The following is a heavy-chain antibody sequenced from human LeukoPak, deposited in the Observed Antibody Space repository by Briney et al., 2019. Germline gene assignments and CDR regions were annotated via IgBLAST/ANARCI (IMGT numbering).Heavy chain of an antibody. J-gene: IGHJ4*02. V-gene: IGHV4-59*01. Sequence: PSETLSLTCTVSGGSISNYYRNWLRQPPGKGLEWIGYIYYSGSTKYNPSLKSRVTMSLDTSKKQFSLRLTSVTAADTAVYYCARGFDSKSTYFDYWGLGTLVTVSS. CDR2: IYYSGST. CDR3: ARGFDSKSTYFDY. CDR1: GGSISNYY. D-gene: IGHD5-12*01.